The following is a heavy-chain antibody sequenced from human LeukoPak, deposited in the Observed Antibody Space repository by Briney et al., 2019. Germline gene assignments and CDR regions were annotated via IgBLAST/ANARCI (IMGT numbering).Heavy chain of an antibody. CDR1: GFTFDDYA. CDR2: ISWNSGSI. D-gene: IGHD1-20*01. V-gene: IGHV3-9*01. CDR3: AKAYGNWNI. J-gene: IGHJ3*02. Sequence: GGSLRLSCAASGFTFDDYAMHWVRQAPGKGLEWVSGISWNSGSIGYADSVKGRFTISRDNAKNSLYLQMNSLRAEDTALYYCAKAYGNWNIWGQGTMVTVSS.